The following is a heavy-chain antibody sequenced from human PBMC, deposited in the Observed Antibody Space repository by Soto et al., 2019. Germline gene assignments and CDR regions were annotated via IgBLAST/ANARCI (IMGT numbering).Heavy chain of an antibody. CDR1: GGSISSSNW. Sequence: NPSETLSLTCAVSGGSISSSNWWSRVRQPQGKGLEWIGEIYHSGSTNYNPSLKSRVTISVDKSKNQFSLKLSSVTAADTAVYYCAREYRDIVVVVTTMGAFDIWGQGTMVTVSS. CDR2: IYHSGST. J-gene: IGHJ3*02. D-gene: IGHD2-15*01. V-gene: IGHV4-4*02. CDR3: AREYRDIVVVVTTMGAFDI.